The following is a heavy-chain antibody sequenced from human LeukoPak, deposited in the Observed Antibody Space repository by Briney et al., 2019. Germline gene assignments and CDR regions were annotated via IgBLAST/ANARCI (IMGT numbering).Heavy chain of an antibody. V-gene: IGHV3-74*01. CDR3: ARELFDSSVYQNDY. J-gene: IGHJ4*02. CDR2: INSDGSST. Sequence: PGGSLRLSCAASGFTFSSYWMHWVRQAPGKGLVWVSRINSDGSSTSYADSVKGRFTISRDNAKNTLYLQMNGLRAEDTAVYYCARELFDSSVYQNDYWGQGTLVTVPS. D-gene: IGHD3-22*01. CDR1: GFTFSSYW.